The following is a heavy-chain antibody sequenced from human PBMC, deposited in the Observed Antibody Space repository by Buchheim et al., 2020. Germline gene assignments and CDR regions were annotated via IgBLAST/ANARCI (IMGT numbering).Heavy chain of an antibody. CDR1: GYTFTSYY. D-gene: IGHD6-19*01. CDR3: ARGDSSGWQHYYYYGMDV. J-gene: IGHJ6*02. V-gene: IGHV1-46*01. CDR2: INPSGGST. Sequence: QVQLVQSGAEVKKPGASVKVSCKASGYTFTSYYMHWVRQAPGQGLEWMGIINPSGGSTSYAQKFQGRVTMTREKSTSTVHMELSSLRSEDTAVYYCARGDSSGWQHYYYYGMDVWGQGTT.